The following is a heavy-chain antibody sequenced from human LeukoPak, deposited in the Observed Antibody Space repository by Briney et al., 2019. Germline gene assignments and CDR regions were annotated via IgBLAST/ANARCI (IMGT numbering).Heavy chain of an antibody. D-gene: IGHD1-20*01. J-gene: IGHJ4*02. CDR1: GYTFTGYY. CDR3: CFSGITGTVDY. V-gene: IGHV1-2*02. CDR2: INPNSGGT. Sequence: SVKVSCKASGYTFTGYYMHWVRQAPGQGLEWMGWINPNSGGTNYAQKFQGRVTMTRDTSISTAYMELRSLRSDDTAVYYCCFSGITGTVDYWGQGTLVTVSS.